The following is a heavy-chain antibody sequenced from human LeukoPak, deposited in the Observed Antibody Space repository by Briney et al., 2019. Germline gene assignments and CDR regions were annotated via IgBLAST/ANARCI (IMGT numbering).Heavy chain of an antibody. V-gene: IGHV3-9*01. D-gene: IGHD1-26*01. J-gene: IGHJ4*02. CDR2: ITGNTDTI. CDR3: AKAISVGATPYYFDS. Sequence: GGSLRLSCAASGFTFDDYAMHWVRQGPGKGLEWISGITGNTDTIGYADSVMGRFTISRDNAKNSLYLQMNSLRAEDTALYYCAKAISVGATPYYFDSWGQGTLVTVSS. CDR1: GFTFDDYA.